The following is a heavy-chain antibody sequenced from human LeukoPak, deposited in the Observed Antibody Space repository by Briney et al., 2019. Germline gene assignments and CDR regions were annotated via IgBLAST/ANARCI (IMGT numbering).Heavy chain of an antibody. CDR2: IYYSGST. J-gene: IGHJ6*02. Sequence: SQTLSLTCTVSGGSISGGGYYWSWIRQHPGKGLEWIGYIYYSGSTNYNPSLKSRVTISVDTSKNQFSLKLSSVTAADTAVYYCAREISLVGGSMDVWGQGTTVTVSS. V-gene: IGHV4-61*08. CDR1: GGSISGGGYY. D-gene: IGHD6-6*01. CDR3: AREISLVGGSMDV.